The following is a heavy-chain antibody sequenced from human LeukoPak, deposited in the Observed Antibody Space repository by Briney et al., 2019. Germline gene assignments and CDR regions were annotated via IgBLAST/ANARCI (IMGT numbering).Heavy chain of an antibody. Sequence: ASVRVSCNPSGYTFTRFGIIWARQAPGQGLEWMGWIGAYNGDTNYAQKFQGRVTMTTDTSTSTAYMDLRSLRSDDTAVYYCTRDHCRGDNCPSFDYWGQGTLVTVSS. V-gene: IGHV1-18*04. J-gene: IGHJ4*02. CDR2: IGAYNGDT. CDR3: TRDHCRGDNCPSFDY. D-gene: IGHD2-15*01. CDR1: GYTFTRFG.